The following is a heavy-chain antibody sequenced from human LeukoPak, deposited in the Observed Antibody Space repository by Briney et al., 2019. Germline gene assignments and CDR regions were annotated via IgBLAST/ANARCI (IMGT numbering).Heavy chain of an antibody. V-gene: IGHV4-34*01. CDR3: AREDYGDYAVGAYYYYYGMDV. D-gene: IGHD4-17*01. Sequence: SETLSLTCAVYGGSFSGYYWSWIRQPPGKGLEWIGEINHSGSTNYNPSLKSRVTISVDTSKNQFSLKLSSVTAADTAVYYCAREDYGDYAVGAYYYYYGMDVWGQGTTVTVSS. CDR1: GGSFSGYY. J-gene: IGHJ6*02. CDR2: INHSGST.